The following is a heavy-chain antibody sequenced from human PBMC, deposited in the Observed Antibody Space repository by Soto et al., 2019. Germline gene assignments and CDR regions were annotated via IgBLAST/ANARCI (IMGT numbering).Heavy chain of an antibody. D-gene: IGHD4-17*01. Sequence: SVKVSCKASGGTFSSYAISWVRQAPGQGLEWMGGIIPIFGTANYAQKFQGRVTITADESTSTAYMELSSLRSEDTAVYYCARTLDYGDYNYYYYSMDVWGQGTTVTVSS. V-gene: IGHV1-69*13. J-gene: IGHJ6*02. CDR2: IIPIFGTA. CDR3: ARTLDYGDYNYYYYSMDV. CDR1: GGTFSSYA.